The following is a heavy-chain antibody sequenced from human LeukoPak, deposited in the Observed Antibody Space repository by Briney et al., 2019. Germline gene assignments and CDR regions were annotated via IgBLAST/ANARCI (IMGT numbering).Heavy chain of an antibody. Sequence: SGGSLRLSCAASGFTVSGYTMNWVRQAPGKGLEWVASINPEGSEKYSAGSVKGRFTISRDNAKSSLYLQMDSLRVEDTAFYYCARDLAYSRLDYWGQGVLVTVSS. CDR2: INPEGSEK. V-gene: IGHV3-7*01. D-gene: IGHD5-18*01. CDR3: ARDLAYSRLDY. J-gene: IGHJ4*02. CDR1: GFTVSGYT.